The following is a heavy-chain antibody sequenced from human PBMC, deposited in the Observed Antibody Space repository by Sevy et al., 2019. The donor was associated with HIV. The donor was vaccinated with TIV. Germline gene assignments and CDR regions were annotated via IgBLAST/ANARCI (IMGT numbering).Heavy chain of an antibody. CDR2: IGSSGDP. D-gene: IGHD5-12*01. V-gene: IGHV3-13*05. CDR1: GFTFSSYD. J-gene: IGHJ6*02. CDR3: ARRGGYSDNGLDV. Sequence: GGSLRLSCAASGFTFSSYDMHWVRQVTGKGLEWVPVIGSSGDPNFPGSVKGRFTISRENAKNSGYLQMNGLRAGETAEDYCARRGGYSDNGLDVWGQGTTVTVSS.